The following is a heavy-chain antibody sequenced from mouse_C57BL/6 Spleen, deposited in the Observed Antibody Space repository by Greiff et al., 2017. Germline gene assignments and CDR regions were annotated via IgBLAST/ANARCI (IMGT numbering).Heavy chain of an antibody. D-gene: IGHD3-3*01. V-gene: IGHV1-59*01. CDR1: GYTFTSYW. CDR3: ASTRDEEGDFDY. CDR2: IDPSDSYT. J-gene: IGHJ2*01. Sequence: QVQLQQPGAELVRPGTSVKLSCKASGYTFTSYWMHWVKQRPGQGLEWIGVIDPSDSYTNSNQNFKGKATLTVDTSSSTAYMQLSSLTSADSAVYDCASTRDEEGDFDYWGQGTTLTVSS.